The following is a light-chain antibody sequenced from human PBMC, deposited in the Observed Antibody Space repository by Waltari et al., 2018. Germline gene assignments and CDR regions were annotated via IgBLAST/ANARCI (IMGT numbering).Light chain of an antibody. J-gene: IGLJ2*01. CDR3: QTWGTGIFWT. V-gene: IGLV4-69*02. CDR1: RAHSQFA. Sequence: QVSLTQSPSASASLGAPVKLTCTLNRAHSQFAIAWHQRQPEKGPRFLMTLNSDGSYIKGDGIPDRFSGSSSGAERYLIISSLQFEDEADYYCQTWGTGIFWTFGGGTKLTVL. CDR2: LNSDGSY.